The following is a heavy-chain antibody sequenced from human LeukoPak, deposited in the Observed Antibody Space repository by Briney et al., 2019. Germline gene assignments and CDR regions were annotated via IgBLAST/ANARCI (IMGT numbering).Heavy chain of an antibody. CDR2: ISYDGSNK. V-gene: IGHV3-30-3*01. CDR3: ARDRGGYYDILTGYFPDAFDI. J-gene: IGHJ3*02. CDR1: GFTFSSYA. Sequence: PGGSLRLSCAASGFTFSSYAMHWVRQAPGKGLGWVAVISYDGSNKYYADSVKGRFTIPRDNSKNTLYLQMNSLRAEDTAVYYCARDRGGYYDILTGYFPDAFDIWGQGTMVTVSS. D-gene: IGHD3-9*01.